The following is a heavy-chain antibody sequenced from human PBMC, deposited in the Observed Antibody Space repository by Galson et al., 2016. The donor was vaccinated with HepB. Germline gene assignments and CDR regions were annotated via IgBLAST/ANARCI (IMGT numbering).Heavy chain of an antibody. CDR2: IFHTGTT. Sequence: TLSLTCAVSGGSISSYNWWSWVRQPPGEGLEWIGEIFHTGTTNYNPSLKSRVTISLDKPKNQFSLTLKSVTAADTAVYYCARLGEGDSWSNYIEYNRFDPWGQGAPVTVSS. V-gene: IGHV4-4*02. J-gene: IGHJ5*02. D-gene: IGHD3-3*01. CDR3: ARLGEGDSWSNYIEYNRFDP. CDR1: GGSISSYNW.